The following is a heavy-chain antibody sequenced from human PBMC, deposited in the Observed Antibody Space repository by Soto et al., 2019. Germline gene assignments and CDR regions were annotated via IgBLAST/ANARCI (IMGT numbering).Heavy chain of an antibody. CDR3: ARLDGYSYGHGGRYYGMDV. J-gene: IGHJ6*02. CDR1: GYSFTSYW. V-gene: IGHV5-51*01. Sequence: PGECLKISCKGSGYSFTSYWIGWVRQMPGKGLEWMGIIYPGDSDTRYSPSFQGQVTISADKSISTAYLQWSSLKASDTAMYYCARLDGYSYGHGGRYYGMDVLGQGTTGTVSS. D-gene: IGHD5-18*01. CDR2: IYPGDSDT.